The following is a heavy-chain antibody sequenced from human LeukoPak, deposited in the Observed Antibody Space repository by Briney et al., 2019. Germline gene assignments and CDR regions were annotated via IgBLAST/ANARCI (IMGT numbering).Heavy chain of an antibody. D-gene: IGHD1-26*01. J-gene: IGHJ4*02. CDR3: ARWNSGSAHDY. Sequence: ASVKVSCKASGYSLTRYYMHWVRQAPGQGLEWMGIIDPSRGSTTYSQRFQGRVTMTRDTSTSTVHMELSSLRSEDTALYYCARWNSGSAHDYWGQGTLVTVSS. CDR1: GYSLTRYY. CDR2: IDPSRGST. V-gene: IGHV1-46*01.